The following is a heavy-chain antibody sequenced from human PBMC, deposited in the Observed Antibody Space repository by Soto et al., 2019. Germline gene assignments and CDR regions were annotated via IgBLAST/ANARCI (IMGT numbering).Heavy chain of an antibody. CDR3: ARVITGTNYGMDV. D-gene: IGHD1-20*01. V-gene: IGHV6-1*01. J-gene: IGHJ6*02. CDR1: GDSVSINSAA. Sequence: SQTLSLTCAISGDSVSINSAAWNLIRQSPSRGLEWLGRTYYRSKWYNEYAVSVKSRITINPDTSKNQFSLQLNSVTPEDTAVYYCARVITGTNYGMDVWGQGTTVTVSS. CDR2: TYYRSKWYN.